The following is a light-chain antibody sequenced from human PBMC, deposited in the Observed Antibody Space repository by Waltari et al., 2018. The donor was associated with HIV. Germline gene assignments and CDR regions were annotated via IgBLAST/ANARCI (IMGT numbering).Light chain of an antibody. Sequence: QSGLRQPPSTSRPPGQRVVSSCSGSRSNVGKNYVSWFQQLPGAAPRLLIYRNDRRPPGVPDRFTAAKSGTSASLVISGLRSDDEADYFCASWDDALSSWLFGGGTKLTVL. J-gene: IGLJ6*01. CDR3: ASWDDALSSWL. V-gene: IGLV1-47*01. CDR1: RSNVGKNY. CDR2: RND.